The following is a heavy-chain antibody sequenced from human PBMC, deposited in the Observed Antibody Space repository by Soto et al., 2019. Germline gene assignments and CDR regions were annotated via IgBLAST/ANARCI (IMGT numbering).Heavy chain of an antibody. Sequence: SVKVSCKASGGTFSSYAISWVRQAPGQGLEWMGGIIPIFGTANYAQKFQGRVTITADKSTSTAYMELSSLRSEDTAVYYCASLNSGSHGLDYWGQGTLVTVSS. CDR3: ASLNSGSHGLDY. CDR1: GGTFSSYA. D-gene: IGHD1-26*01. V-gene: IGHV1-69*06. J-gene: IGHJ4*02. CDR2: IIPIFGTA.